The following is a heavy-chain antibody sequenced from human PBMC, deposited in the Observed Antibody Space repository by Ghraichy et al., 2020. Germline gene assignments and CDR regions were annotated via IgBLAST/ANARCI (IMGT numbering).Heavy chain of an antibody. J-gene: IGHJ4*02. D-gene: IGHD3-10*01. CDR1: GFTFSSYA. V-gene: IGHV3-23*01. Sequence: GGSLRLSCAASGFTFSSYAMSWVRQAPGKGLELVSAISGSGGSTYYSDSVKGRLTISSENSKNTLYLQINSLRAEDTAVYYCAKEDKELLWFGELRGFDYWGQGTMVTVSS. CDR2: ISGSGGST. CDR3: AKEDKELLWFGELRGFDY.